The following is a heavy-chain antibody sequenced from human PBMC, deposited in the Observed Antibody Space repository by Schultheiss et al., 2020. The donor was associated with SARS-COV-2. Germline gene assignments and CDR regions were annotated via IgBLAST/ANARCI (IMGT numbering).Heavy chain of an antibody. CDR3: VKNGGDFDWLLAFDY. CDR2: ISSNGGST. V-gene: IGHV3-64D*08. Sequence: GGSLRLSCSASGFTFSSYAMHWVRQAPGKGLDYVSAISSNGGSTYYADSVKGRFTISRDNSKNTLYLQMSSLRAEDTAVYYCVKNGGDFDWLLAFDYWGQGTLVTVSS. J-gene: IGHJ4*02. CDR1: GFTFSSYA. D-gene: IGHD3-9*01.